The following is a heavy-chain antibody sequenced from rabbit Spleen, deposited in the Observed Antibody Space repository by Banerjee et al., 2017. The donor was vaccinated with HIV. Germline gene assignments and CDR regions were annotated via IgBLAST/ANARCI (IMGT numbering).Heavy chain of an antibody. Sequence: QEQLVESGGGLVKPGASLTLTCKASGFPFSDKAVMCWVRQAPGKGLEWIACIEADGSGFTYFATWAKGRFTCSKTSSTTVTLQMTRLTAADTATYFCARDTSSSFSSYGMDLWGPGTLVTVS. CDR3: ARDTSSSFSSYGMDL. D-gene: IGHD1-1*01. J-gene: IGHJ6*01. CDR2: IEADGSGFT. V-gene: IGHV1S45*01. CDR1: GFPFSDKAV.